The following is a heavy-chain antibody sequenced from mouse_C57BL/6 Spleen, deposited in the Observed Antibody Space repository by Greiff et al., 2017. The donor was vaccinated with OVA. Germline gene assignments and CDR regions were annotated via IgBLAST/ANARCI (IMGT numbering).Heavy chain of an antibody. V-gene: IGHV1-42*01. CDR3: ARTITTVPPYYFDY. CDR2: INPSTGGT. D-gene: IGHD1-1*01. J-gene: IGHJ2*01. CDR1: GYSFTGYY. Sequence: EVQLQQSGPELVKPGASVKISCKASGYSFTGYYMNWVKQSPEKSLEWIGEINPSTGGTTYNQKFKAKATLTVDKSSSTAYMQLKSLTSEDSAVYYCARTITTVPPYYFDYWGQGTTLTVSS.